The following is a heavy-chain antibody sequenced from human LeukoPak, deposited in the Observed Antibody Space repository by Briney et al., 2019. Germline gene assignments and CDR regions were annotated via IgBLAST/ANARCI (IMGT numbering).Heavy chain of an antibody. D-gene: IGHD3-10*01. CDR3: ARGGLPLDYYGSGSYYPLGD. CDR1: GGSFSGYY. J-gene: IGHJ4*02. Sequence: SETLSLTCAVYGGSFSGYYWSWIRQPPGKGLEWIGEINHSGSTNYNPSLKSRVTISVDTSKNQFSLKLSSVTAADTAVYYCARGGLPLDYYGSGSYYPLGDWGQGTLVTVSS. CDR2: INHSGST. V-gene: IGHV4-34*01.